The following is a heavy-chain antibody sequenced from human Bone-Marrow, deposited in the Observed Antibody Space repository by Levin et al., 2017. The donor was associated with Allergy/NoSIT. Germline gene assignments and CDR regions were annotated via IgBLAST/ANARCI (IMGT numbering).Heavy chain of an antibody. Sequence: ASVKVSCKASGYTFTGYYMHWVRQAPGQGLGWMGWINPNSGGTNYAQKFQGRVTMTRDTSISTAYMELSRLRSDDTAVYYCARASHRFKSNYDSSGPAYWGQGTLVTVSS. CDR3: ARASHRFKSNYDSSGPAY. J-gene: IGHJ4*02. D-gene: IGHD3-22*01. CDR1: GYTFTGYY. V-gene: IGHV1-2*02. CDR2: INPNSGGT.